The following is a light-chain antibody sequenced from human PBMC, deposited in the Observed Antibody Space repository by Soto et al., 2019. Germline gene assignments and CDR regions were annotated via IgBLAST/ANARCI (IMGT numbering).Light chain of an antibody. CDR1: QSVDRF. V-gene: IGKV3-20*01. J-gene: IGKJ1*01. CDR2: GAS. CDR3: HNYVGFPWA. Sequence: EIVLTQSPGTLSLPPGERATLSCRASQSVDRFLAWFQQKPGQAPRLLIYGASSRATGIPDRFSGSGSGTAFSLTSTRLEPYDSAVYFCHNYVGFPWAFGQGTRVEI.